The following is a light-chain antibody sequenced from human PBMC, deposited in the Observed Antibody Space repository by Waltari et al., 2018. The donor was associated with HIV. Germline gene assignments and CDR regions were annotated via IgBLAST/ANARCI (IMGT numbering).Light chain of an antibody. Sequence: SFELAQTPSVSVSPGPTATIPCSGESLAKQSVYWYQQKSGPAPWLVIYKDTERTSGIPDRFSGSTSGAIVTLTISGVQAEDEADYYCQSADTSGTYVVFGGGTKLTVL. CDR3: QSADTSGTYVV. J-gene: IGLJ2*01. CDR1: SLAKQS. CDR2: KDT. V-gene: IGLV3-25*03.